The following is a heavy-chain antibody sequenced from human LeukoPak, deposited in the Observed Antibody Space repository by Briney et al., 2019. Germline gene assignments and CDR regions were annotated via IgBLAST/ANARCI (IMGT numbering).Heavy chain of an antibody. V-gene: IGHV3-33*08. J-gene: IGHJ4*02. CDR3: ARDKDCSSTSCYALDY. Sequence: GGSLRLSCAASGFTFSSYAMHWVRQAPGKGLEWVAVIWYDGSNKYYADSVKGRFTISRDNSKNTLYLQMNSLRAEDAAVYYCARDKDCSSTSCYALDYWGQGTLVTVSS. CDR2: IWYDGSNK. CDR1: GFTFSSYA. D-gene: IGHD2-2*01.